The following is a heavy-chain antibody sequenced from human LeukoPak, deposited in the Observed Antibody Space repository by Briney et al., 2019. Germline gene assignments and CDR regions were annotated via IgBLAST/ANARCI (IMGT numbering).Heavy chain of an antibody. V-gene: IGHV3-43*02. CDR3: AKDICSGGSCYLDY. Sequence: PGGPLRLSCAASGFTFYDYAMHWVRQAPGKGLDWVSLISVDGRSTYHADSVKGRFTISRDNSKNSLYLQMNSLRTEDTALYYCAKDICSGGSCYLDYWGQGSLVTVSS. D-gene: IGHD2-15*01. J-gene: IGHJ4*02. CDR1: GFTFYDYA. CDR2: ISVDGRST.